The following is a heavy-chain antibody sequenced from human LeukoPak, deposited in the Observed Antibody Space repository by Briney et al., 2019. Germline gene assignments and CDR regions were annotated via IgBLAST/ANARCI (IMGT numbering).Heavy chain of an antibody. D-gene: IGHD6-19*01. CDR2: NSGSSTNR. Sequence: QPGGSLTLSCAVSGFTFSNYRMNWLRRAPGEGVEWFSYNSGSSTNRDYADSVKGRFTISRDNAKISLDLQMNSLRAEDTAVYYCARDHASGSGWPFDYWGQGTLVTVSS. J-gene: IGHJ4*02. CDR1: GFTFSNYR. V-gene: IGHV3-48*01. CDR3: ARDHASGSGWPFDY.